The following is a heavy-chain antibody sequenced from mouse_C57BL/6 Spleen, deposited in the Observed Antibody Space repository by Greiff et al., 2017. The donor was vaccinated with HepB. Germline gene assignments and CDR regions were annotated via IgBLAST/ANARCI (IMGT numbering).Heavy chain of an antibody. CDR3: ARDRGYDDYAMDY. CDR2: ISDGGSYT. D-gene: IGHD2-2*01. Sequence: DVQLVESGGGLVKPGGSLKLSCAASGFTFSSYAMSWVRQTPEKRLEWVATISDGGSYTYYPDNVKGRFTISRDNAKNNLYLQMSHLKSEDTAMYYCARDRGYDDYAMDYWGQGTSVTVSS. J-gene: IGHJ4*01. CDR1: GFTFSSYA. V-gene: IGHV5-4*01.